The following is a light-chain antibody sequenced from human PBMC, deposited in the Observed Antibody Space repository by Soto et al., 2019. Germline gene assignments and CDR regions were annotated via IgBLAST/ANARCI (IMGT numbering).Light chain of an antibody. V-gene: IGKV1-17*01. CDR3: LQHNSYPLWT. CDR1: RVITND. Sequence: DIQLTQSPSSLSASVGDRVNITCRASRVITNDLGWYQQKPGKAPKSLIYAVSTLQTGVPSRFSGSGSETEFTLTISSLQPEDFATYFCLQHNSYPLWTFGQGTKVDIK. CDR2: AVS. J-gene: IGKJ1*01.